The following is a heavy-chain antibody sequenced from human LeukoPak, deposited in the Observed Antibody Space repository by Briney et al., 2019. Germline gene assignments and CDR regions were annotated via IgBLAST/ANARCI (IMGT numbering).Heavy chain of an antibody. CDR3: AREFAGFGPSVGFDP. Sequence: GGSLRLSCAASGFTFSDFWLSWVRQAPGKGLEWVSSISSSSSYIYYADSVKGRLTISRDNAKNSLYLQMNSLRAEDTAVYYCAREFAGFGPSVGFDPWGQGTLVTVSS. V-gene: IGHV3-21*01. CDR1: GFTFSDFW. CDR2: ISSSSSYI. D-gene: IGHD3-10*01. J-gene: IGHJ5*02.